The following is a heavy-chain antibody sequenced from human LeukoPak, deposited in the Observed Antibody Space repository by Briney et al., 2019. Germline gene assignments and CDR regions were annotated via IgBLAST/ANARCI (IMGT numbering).Heavy chain of an antibody. Sequence: GGSLRLSCAASGFMFSSYAMNWVRQAPGKGLEWVSSVSGSGGSTNYADSVKGRFTISRDKSKNTLYLKMNSLRADDTAVYYCAKNSERSYITMIKDGMDVWGKGTTVTVSS. CDR1: GFMFSSYA. D-gene: IGHD3-22*01. CDR2: VSGSGGST. V-gene: IGHV3-23*01. CDR3: AKNSERSYITMIKDGMDV. J-gene: IGHJ6*04.